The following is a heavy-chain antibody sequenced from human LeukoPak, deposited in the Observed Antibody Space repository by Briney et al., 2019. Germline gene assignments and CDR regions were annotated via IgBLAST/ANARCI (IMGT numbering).Heavy chain of an antibody. CDR2: IYSGGST. D-gene: IGHD3-22*01. Sequence: GGSLRLSCAASGFTVSTSYMNWVRQAPGKGLEWVSIIYSGGSTYYADSVKGRFTISRDSSRNTLYLQMNSLRAEDTAVYYCARVGDSSGYYYHFDYWGQGTLVTVSS. CDR3: ARVGDSSGYYYHFDY. CDR1: GFTVSTSY. V-gene: IGHV3-53*01. J-gene: IGHJ4*02.